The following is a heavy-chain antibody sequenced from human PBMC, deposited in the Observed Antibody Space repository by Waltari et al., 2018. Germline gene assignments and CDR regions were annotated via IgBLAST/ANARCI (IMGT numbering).Heavy chain of an antibody. J-gene: IGHJ4*02. CDR3: ARRGFSQPFFDY. V-gene: IGHV4-38-2*01. CDR1: GYSISSGYY. D-gene: IGHD3-10*01. Sequence: QVQLQESGPGLVKPSETLSLTCAVSGYSISSGYYWDWIRQPPGKGLEWIGSIYHSGSTYYNPSLKSRVTISVDTSKNQFSLKLSSVTAADTAVYYCARRGFSQPFFDYWGQGTLVTVSS. CDR2: IYHSGST.